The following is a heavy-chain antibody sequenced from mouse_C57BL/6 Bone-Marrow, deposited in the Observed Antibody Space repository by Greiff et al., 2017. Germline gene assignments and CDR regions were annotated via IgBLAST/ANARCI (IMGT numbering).Heavy chain of an antibody. D-gene: IGHD2-2*01. CDR1: GFTFSDYY. CDR3: AGGGLRRGKKNYFDY. J-gene: IGHJ2*01. V-gene: IGHV5-16*01. CDR2: VNYDGSST. Sequence: EVQRVESEGGLVQPGSSMKLSCTASGFTFSDYYMAWVRQVPEKGLEWVANVNYDGSSTYYLDSLKSRFIISRDHAKNILYLQMSSLKSEDTATYYCAGGGLRRGKKNYFDYWGQGTTLTVSS.